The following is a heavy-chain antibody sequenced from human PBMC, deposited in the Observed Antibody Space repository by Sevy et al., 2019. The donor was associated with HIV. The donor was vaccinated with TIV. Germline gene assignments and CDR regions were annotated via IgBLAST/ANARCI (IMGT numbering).Heavy chain of an antibody. CDR2: ISSDSNYI. Sequence: ESLRLSCAASGFMFSSYSMNWVRQAPGKGLEWVSSISSDSNYIYYADSVKGRFTISRDNAKNSLYLQMNSLRAEDTAVYYCAGPDATGGMDVWGQGSTVTVSS. V-gene: IGHV3-21*01. CDR1: GFMFSSYS. CDR3: AGPDATGGMDV. J-gene: IGHJ6*02.